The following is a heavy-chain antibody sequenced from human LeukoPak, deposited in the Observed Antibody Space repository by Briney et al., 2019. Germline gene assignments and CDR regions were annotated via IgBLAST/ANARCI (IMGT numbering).Heavy chain of an antibody. V-gene: IGHV3-53*01. CDR3: KKLKGWYGVGFFDY. CDR1: GFTVSSNY. Sequence: GGSLRLSCAASGFTVSSNYMSWVRQPAGKGLEWVSVLYSGGATFYADSVKGRFTISRDTSKNTLYLQMNDLRADDTAVYYCKKLKGWYGVGFFDYWGQGTLVTVSS. CDR2: LYSGGAT. J-gene: IGHJ4*02. D-gene: IGHD6-19*01.